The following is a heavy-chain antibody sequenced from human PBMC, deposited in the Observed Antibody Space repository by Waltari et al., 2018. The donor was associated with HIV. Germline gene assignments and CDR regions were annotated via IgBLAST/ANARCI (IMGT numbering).Heavy chain of an antibody. D-gene: IGHD4-17*01. J-gene: IGHJ3*02. V-gene: IGHV3-11*05. CDR1: GFTFSDYY. Sequence: QVHLVESGGDLVKPGGSLRLSCVASGFTFSDYYMTWIRRAPGKSVEGVSYIAVSSAYKNYGDSVKGRFTMSRDDAKKSLFLQMNSLRPEDTAVYYCARVARGLRQGTFDIWGQGTMVTVSS. CDR2: IAVSSAYK. CDR3: ARVARGLRQGTFDI.